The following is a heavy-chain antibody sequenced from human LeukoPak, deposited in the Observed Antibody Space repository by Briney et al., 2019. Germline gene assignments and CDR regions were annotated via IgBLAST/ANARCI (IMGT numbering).Heavy chain of an antibody. CDR3: AKWDYGGNSDIWYFDY. CDR2: IRYDGSNK. D-gene: IGHD4-23*01. V-gene: IGHV3-30*02. Sequence: LPGGSLRLSCAASGFTFSSYGMHWVRQAPGKGLEWVAFIRYDGSNKYYADSVKGRFTISRDNSKNTLYLQMNSLRAEDTAVYYCAKWDYGGNSDIWYFDYWGQGTLVTVSS. CDR1: GFTFSSYG. J-gene: IGHJ4*02.